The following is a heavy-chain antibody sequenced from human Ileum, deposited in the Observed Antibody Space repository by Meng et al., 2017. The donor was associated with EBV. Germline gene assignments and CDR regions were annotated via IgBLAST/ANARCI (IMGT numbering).Heavy chain of an antibody. Sequence: VHLEELGPGLVKPSGTLSLTCNVSGVSISVNYWSWIRQSPVKGLEWIGFFYEGTTNYNPSLKSRVTIAAGPANNQISLRLSSVTSADTAVYYCAKGGQWDPLDSWGRGILVTVSS. CDR3: AKGGQWDPLDS. J-gene: IGHJ4*02. CDR2: FYEGTT. V-gene: IGHV4-59*01. CDR1: GVSISVNY. D-gene: IGHD1-26*01.